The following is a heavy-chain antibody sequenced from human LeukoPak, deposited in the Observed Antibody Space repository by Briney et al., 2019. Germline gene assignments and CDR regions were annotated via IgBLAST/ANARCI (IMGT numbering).Heavy chain of an antibody. D-gene: IGHD5-12*01. Sequence: GGSLRLSCAASGFSFNNYAMGWVRQAPGKGLEWVSIIIASSGSTFYADSVKGRFTISRDNSKNTLYLQMNSLRDEDTAVYYCVKGGYDFVEVAYFDFWGQGTLVTVSS. CDR1: GFSFNNYA. V-gene: IGHV3-23*01. CDR2: IIASSGST. J-gene: IGHJ4*02. CDR3: VKGGYDFVEVAYFDF.